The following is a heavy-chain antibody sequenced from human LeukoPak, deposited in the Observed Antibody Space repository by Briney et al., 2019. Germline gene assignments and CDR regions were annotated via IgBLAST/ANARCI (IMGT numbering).Heavy chain of an antibody. D-gene: IGHD5-12*01. CDR1: GFTFTTYW. CDR2: IKQGGSEK. Sequence: GGSLRLSCAPSGFTFTTYWMGWVRQSPVKGLEWVASIKQGGSEKHYVDSVKGRFTISRDNAQNSLYLQMNSLRAEDTAVYYCARGSGYDSSFDYWGQGTLVTVSS. V-gene: IGHV3-7*01. CDR3: ARGSGYDSSFDY. J-gene: IGHJ4*02.